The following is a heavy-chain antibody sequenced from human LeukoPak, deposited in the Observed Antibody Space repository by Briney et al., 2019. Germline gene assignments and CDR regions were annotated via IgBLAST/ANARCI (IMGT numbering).Heavy chain of an antibody. Sequence: ASVKVSCKASGYTFTGYYMHWVRQAPGQGLEWMGWINPNSGGTNYAQKFQGRVTITADKSTSTAYMELSSLRSEDTAVYYCARDFRGSDPYYYYYYGMDVWGQGTTVTVSS. V-gene: IGHV1-2*02. CDR2: INPNSGGT. CDR3: ARDFRGSDPYYYYYYGMDV. D-gene: IGHD3-10*01. J-gene: IGHJ6*02. CDR1: GYTFTGYY.